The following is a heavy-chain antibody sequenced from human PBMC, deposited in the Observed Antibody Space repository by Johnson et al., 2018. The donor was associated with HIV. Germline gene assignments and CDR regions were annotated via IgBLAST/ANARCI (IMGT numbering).Heavy chain of an antibody. J-gene: IGHJ3*02. CDR2: ISYVGTNV. Sequence: LEWVAVISYVGTNVDYADSVKGRFTISRDNSKNTLYLQMNSLRAEDTAVCYCAKGLHIVVEGDAFDIWGQGTMVTVSS. D-gene: IGHD2-21*01. V-gene: IGHV3-33*06. CDR3: AKGLHIVVEGDAFDI.